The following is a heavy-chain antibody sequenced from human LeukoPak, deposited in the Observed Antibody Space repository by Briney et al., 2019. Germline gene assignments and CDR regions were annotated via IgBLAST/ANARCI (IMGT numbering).Heavy chain of an antibody. Sequence: SVKVSCKASGFTFTSSAVQWVRQARGQRLEWIGWIVVGSGNTNYAQKFQERVTITRDMSTSTAYMELSSLRSEDTAVYYCAALYCYDSSGSFDYWGQGTLVTVSS. CDR1: GFTFTSSA. CDR3: AALYCYDSSGSFDY. D-gene: IGHD3-22*01. CDR2: IVVGSGNT. J-gene: IGHJ4*02. V-gene: IGHV1-58*01.